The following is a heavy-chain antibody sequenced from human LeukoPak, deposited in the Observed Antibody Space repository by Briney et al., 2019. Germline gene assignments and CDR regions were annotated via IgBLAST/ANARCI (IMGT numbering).Heavy chain of an antibody. D-gene: IGHD3-10*01. CDR3: YSSGRGP. Sequence: GGSLRPSCEASGLTFSNAWMSWVRQTPGKGLEWVGRIKSKTAGGATDYAAPVKGRFTISRDDSEETAFLQMNSLQSEDTAVYFCYSSGRGPWGQGTLVIVSS. CDR2: IKSKTAGGAT. J-gene: IGHJ5*02. CDR1: GLTFSNAW. V-gene: IGHV3-15*01.